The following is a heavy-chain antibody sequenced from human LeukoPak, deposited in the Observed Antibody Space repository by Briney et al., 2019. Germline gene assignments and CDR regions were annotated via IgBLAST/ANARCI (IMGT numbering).Heavy chain of an antibody. D-gene: IGHD3-22*01. CDR2: IYPGDSDT. V-gene: IGHV5-51*01. CDR1: GYSFTSYR. CDR3: ARQGPYDSSGYPVDY. J-gene: IGHJ4*02. Sequence: GESLKISCKGSGYSFTSYRIGWVRQMPGKGLEWMGIIYPGDSDTRYSPSFQGQVTISADKSISTAYLQWSSLKASDTAMYYCARQGPYDSSGYPVDYWGQGTLVTVSS.